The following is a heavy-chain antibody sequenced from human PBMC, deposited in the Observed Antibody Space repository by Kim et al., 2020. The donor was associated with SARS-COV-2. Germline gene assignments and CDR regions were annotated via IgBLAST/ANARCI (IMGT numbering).Heavy chain of an antibody. CDR1: GFNFGTYA. J-gene: IGHJ4*02. D-gene: IGHD6-19*01. V-gene: IGHV3-23*01. CDR3: VNGRSTVPGSKDLDY. CDR2: IGSTSENI. Sequence: GGSLRLSCVASGFNFGTYAMLWVRQAPGKGLEWVALIGSTSENIFYADSVKGRFTTSRDNSKNTVFLHLNSLRDEDKAIYYCVNGRSTVPGSKDLDYWGQGHLVTVSS.